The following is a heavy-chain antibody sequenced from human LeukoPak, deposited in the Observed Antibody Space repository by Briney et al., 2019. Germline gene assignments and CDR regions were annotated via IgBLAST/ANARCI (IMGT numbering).Heavy chain of an antibody. CDR1: GGSISSSNW. CDR3: ARQGDRGYNYGV. Sequence: PSETLSLTCAVSGGSISSSNWWSWARQSPGKGLEWIGEIHQSGGTNYNPSLKSRVTILVDKSKNQISLKLSSVTAADTAVYYCARQGDRGYNYGVWGQGTLVSVSS. V-gene: IGHV4-4*02. J-gene: IGHJ4*02. D-gene: IGHD5-18*01. CDR2: IHQSGGT.